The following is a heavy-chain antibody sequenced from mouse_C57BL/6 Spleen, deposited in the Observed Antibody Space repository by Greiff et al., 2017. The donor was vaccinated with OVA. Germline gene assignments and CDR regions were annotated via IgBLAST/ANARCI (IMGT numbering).Heavy chain of an antibody. V-gene: IGHV5-12*01. CDR1: GFTFSDYY. CDR3: ARLLTGGRGYFDV. J-gene: IGHJ1*03. Sequence: DVKLVESGGGLVQPGGSLKLSCAASGFTFSDYYMYWVRQTPEKRLEWVAYISNGGGSTYYPDTVKGRFTISRDNAKNTLYLQMSRLKSEDTAMYYCARLLTGGRGYFDVWGTGTTVTVSS. CDR2: ISNGGGST. D-gene: IGHD4-1*01.